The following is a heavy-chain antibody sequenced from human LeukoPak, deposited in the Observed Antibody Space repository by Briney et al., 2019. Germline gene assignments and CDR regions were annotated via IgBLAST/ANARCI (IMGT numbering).Heavy chain of an antibody. D-gene: IGHD4-17*01. J-gene: IGHJ4*02. Sequence: PGRSLRLSCAASGFTFSSYGMHWVRQAPGKGLEWVAVIWYDGSNKYYADSVKVRFTISRDNSKNTLYLQMNSLRAEDTAVYYCARDRGYGDYAYYFDYWGQGTLVTVSS. CDR3: ARDRGYGDYAYYFDY. CDR1: GFTFSSYG. CDR2: IWYDGSNK. V-gene: IGHV3-33*01.